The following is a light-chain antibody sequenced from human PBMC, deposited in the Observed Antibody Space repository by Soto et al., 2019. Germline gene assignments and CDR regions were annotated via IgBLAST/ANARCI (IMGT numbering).Light chain of an antibody. V-gene: IGLV2-14*01. CDR1: STDVGRYNY. Sequence: QSLLTQPASVSGSPGQSITISCTGTSTDVGRYNYVSWYQQHPGKAPKLMVYDVSNRPSWVSNRFSGSKSGFTASLTISGLQAEDEADYYGTSYTSDSTYVFGTGTKVTVL. CDR3: TSYTSDSTYV. CDR2: DVS. J-gene: IGLJ1*01.